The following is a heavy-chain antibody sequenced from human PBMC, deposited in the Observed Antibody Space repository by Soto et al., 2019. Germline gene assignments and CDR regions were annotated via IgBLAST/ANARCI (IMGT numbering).Heavy chain of an antibody. CDR2: INHSGST. CDR3: ARARYRITIFGVVTTLSLDV. V-gene: IGHV4-34*01. CDR1: GGYFSGYY. J-gene: IGHJ6*02. Sequence: PSETLSLTCAVYGGYFSGYYWSWIRQPTGKGLEWIGEINHSGSTNYNPSLKSRVTISVDTSKNQFSLKLSSVTAADTAVYYCARARYRITIFGVVTTLSLDVWGQGTTVTVSS. D-gene: IGHD3-3*01.